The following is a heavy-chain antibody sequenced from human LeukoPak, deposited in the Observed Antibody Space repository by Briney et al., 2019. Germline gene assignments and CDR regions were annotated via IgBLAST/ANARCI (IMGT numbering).Heavy chain of an antibody. J-gene: IGHJ4*02. V-gene: IGHV3-11*04. CDR3: GARYSSSSVRY. CDR1: GFTFSDYY. Sequence: PGGSLRLSCAASGFTFSDYYVSWIRQAPGKGLEWVSYISSRGSTIFYADSVKGRFTISRDNAKNSLYLQMNSLRAEDTAVYYCGARYSSSSVRYWGQGTLVTVSS. CDR2: ISSRGSTI. D-gene: IGHD6-6*01.